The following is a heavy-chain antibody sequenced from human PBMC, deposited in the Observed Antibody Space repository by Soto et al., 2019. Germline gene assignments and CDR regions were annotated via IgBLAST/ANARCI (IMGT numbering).Heavy chain of an antibody. CDR1: GGSISSGGYY. Sequence: SETLSLTCTVSGGSISSGGYYWSWIRQHPGKGLEWIGYIYYSGSTYYNPSLKSRVTISVDTSKNQFSLKLSSVTAADTAVYYCARDRRTGTFDPWGQGTLVTVSS. CDR3: ARDRRTGTFDP. J-gene: IGHJ5*02. V-gene: IGHV4-31*03. CDR2: IYYSGST. D-gene: IGHD1-1*01.